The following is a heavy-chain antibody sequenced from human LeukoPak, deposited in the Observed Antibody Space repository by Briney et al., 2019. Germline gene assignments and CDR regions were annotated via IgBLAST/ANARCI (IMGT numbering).Heavy chain of an antibody. V-gene: IGHV1-69*10. Sequence: SVKVSCKASGYTFTSYGISWVRQAPGQGLEWMGRIIPILGIANYAQKFQGRVTITADKSTSTAYMELSSLRSEDTAVYYCAKSGQKDYYYGMDVWGQGTTVTVSS. CDR1: GYTFTSYG. CDR2: IIPILGIA. CDR3: AKSGQKDYYYGMDV. D-gene: IGHD3-10*01. J-gene: IGHJ6*02.